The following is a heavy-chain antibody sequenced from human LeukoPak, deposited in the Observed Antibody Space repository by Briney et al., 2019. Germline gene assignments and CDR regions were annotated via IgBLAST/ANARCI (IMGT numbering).Heavy chain of an antibody. CDR2: INSDGSST. CDR3: ARDQYSSSWYLFGAFDI. V-gene: IGHV3-74*01. CDR1: GLTFSSYW. J-gene: IGHJ3*02. D-gene: IGHD6-13*01. Sequence: GGSLRLSCAASGLTFSSYWMHWVRQAPGKGLVWVSRINSDGSSTIYADSVKGRFTISRDNAKNTVVLQMNSLSAEDTAVYYCARDQYSSSWYLFGAFDIWGQGTMVTVSS.